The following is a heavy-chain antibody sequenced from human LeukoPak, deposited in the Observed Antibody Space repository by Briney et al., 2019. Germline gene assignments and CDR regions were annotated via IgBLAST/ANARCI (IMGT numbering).Heavy chain of an antibody. CDR1: GGSFSGYY. D-gene: IGHD4-17*01. CDR2: INHSGST. J-gene: IGHJ4*02. Sequence: PSETLSLTCAVYGGSFSGYYWSWIRQPPGKGLEWIAEINHSGSTNYNPSPKSRVTISVATSKNQFSLKLSSVTAADTAVYYCARGGQGSVTRGGPFGYWGQGTLVTVSS. V-gene: IGHV4-34*01. CDR3: ARGGQGSVTRGGPFGY.